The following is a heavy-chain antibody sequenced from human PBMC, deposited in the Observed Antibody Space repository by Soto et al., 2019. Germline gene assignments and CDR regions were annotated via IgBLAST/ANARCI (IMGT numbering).Heavy chain of an antibody. V-gene: IGHV1-69*02. J-gene: IGHJ4*02. CDR3: ARTPTLGTVTTGFDY. Sequence: QVQLVQSGAEVKKPGSSVKVSCKASGGTFSSYTISWVRQAPGQGLEWMGRIIPILGIANYAQKFQGRVTITADKSTSTAYMELSSLRSEDTAVYYCARTPTLGTVTTGFDYWGQGTLVTVSS. CDR2: IIPILGIA. D-gene: IGHD4-17*01. CDR1: GGTFSSYT.